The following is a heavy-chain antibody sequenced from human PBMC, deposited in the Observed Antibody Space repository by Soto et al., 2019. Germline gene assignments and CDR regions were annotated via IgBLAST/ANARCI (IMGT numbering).Heavy chain of an antibody. V-gene: IGHV3-48*02. CDR3: GRDKDLAFDY. CDR1: GFTFSSYS. J-gene: IGHJ4*02. Sequence: EVQLVESGGGLVQPGGSLRLSCVASGFTFSSYSMVWVRQAPGKGLEWIAYIFVSSTTIHYADSVKGRFTVSRDNTQNSVFLIMNSLRDEDTAIYYCGRDKDLAFDYWGQGTQVIVSS. CDR2: IFVSSTTI.